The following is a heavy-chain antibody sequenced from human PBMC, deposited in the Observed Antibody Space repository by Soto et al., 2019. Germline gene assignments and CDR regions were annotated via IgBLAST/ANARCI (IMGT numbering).Heavy chain of an antibody. Sequence: ESGGGLMQPGESLRLSCAASGLTVSGKKYVAWVRQAPGKGLEWVSALYDVDGSFYSDSVKGRFTTSSDSSKTTVYLQMNDLRPADTAFYYCATWHEREHAYDVWGQGTTVTVSS. D-gene: IGHD1-1*01. CDR3: ATWHEREHAYDV. V-gene: IGHV3-53*01. CDR1: GLTVSGKKY. J-gene: IGHJ3*01. CDR2: LYDVDGS.